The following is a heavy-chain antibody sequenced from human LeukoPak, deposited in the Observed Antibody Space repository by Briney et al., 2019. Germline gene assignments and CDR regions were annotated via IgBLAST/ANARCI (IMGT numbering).Heavy chain of an antibody. D-gene: IGHD4-17*01. CDR3: ATDPLPDYGDLNTNH. Sequence: GGSLRLSCAASGFTFSSYAMSWVRQAPGKGLEWVSAISGSGGSTYYADSVKGRFTISRDNSKNTLYLQMNSLRAEDTAVYYCATDPLPDYGDLNTNHWGQGTLVTVSS. CDR2: ISGSGGST. CDR1: GFTFSSYA. V-gene: IGHV3-23*01. J-gene: IGHJ5*02.